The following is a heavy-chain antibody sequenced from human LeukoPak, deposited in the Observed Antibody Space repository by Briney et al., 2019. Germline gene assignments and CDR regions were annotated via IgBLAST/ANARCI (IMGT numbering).Heavy chain of an antibody. J-gene: IGHJ4*02. D-gene: IGHD4/OR15-4a*01. Sequence: GGSLRLSCAASGFTFSSYSMNWVRQAPGKGLEWVSSISSSSSYIYYADSVKGRFTISRDNSKNTLYLQMNSLRAEDTAVYYCAKVTINYLPYYWGQGTLVTVSS. CDR1: GFTFSSYS. CDR3: AKVTINYLPYY. V-gene: IGHV3-21*04. CDR2: ISSSSSYI.